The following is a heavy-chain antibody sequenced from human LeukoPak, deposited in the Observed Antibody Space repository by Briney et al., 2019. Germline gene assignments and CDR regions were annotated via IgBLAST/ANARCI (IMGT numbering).Heavy chain of an antibody. Sequence: SETLSLTCTVAGYSISSVYYWGWMRRPPGKGGEWIGTINHGGSTDYNPSLQSRVIMSIDTSKNHFSLKLTSVTAADTAVYYCARVGPNWGFKENFDFWGQGTLVTVSS. CDR3: ARVGPNWGFKENFDF. CDR1: GYSISSVYY. J-gene: IGHJ4*02. D-gene: IGHD7-27*01. CDR2: INHGGST. V-gene: IGHV4-38-2*02.